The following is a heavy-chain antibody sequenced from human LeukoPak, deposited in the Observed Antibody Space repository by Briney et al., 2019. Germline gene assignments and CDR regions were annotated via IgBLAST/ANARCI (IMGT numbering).Heavy chain of an antibody. CDR3: AKFRYHSNDNNYLDFNY. Sequence: GGALRLSCAASGFTFSSYAMGWVRQAPGKAPEWVSSISGSGGHTYFADSVKGRFTISRDNSKNTLDLQMNSLKVEDTAVYYCAKFRYHSNDNNYLDFNYWGQGTLVTVSS. J-gene: IGHJ4*02. D-gene: IGHD3-22*01. CDR1: GFTFSSYA. CDR2: ISGSGGHT. V-gene: IGHV3-23*01.